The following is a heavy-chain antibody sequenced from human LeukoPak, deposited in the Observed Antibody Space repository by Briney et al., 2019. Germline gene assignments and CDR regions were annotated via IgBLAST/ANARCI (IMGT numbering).Heavy chain of an antibody. Sequence: SETLSLTCTVSGGSISSYYWSWIRQPPGKGLEWIEYIYYSGSTNYNPSLKSRVTISVDTSKNQFSLKLSSVTAADTAVYYCARGGLPAFYYYMDVWGKGTTVTVSS. V-gene: IGHV4-59*08. CDR3: ARGGLPAFYYYMDV. CDR1: GGSISSYY. D-gene: IGHD1-26*01. J-gene: IGHJ6*03. CDR2: IYYSGST.